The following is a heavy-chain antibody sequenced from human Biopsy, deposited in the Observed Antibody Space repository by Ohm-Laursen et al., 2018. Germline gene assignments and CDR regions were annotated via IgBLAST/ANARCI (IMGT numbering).Heavy chain of an antibody. CDR3: ARVPAYPSIDGYYGLDL. CDR1: GYTFAGYY. V-gene: IGHV1-2*02. J-gene: IGHJ6*02. D-gene: IGHD3-9*01. CDR2: INPNSGNA. Sequence: GASVKVSCKASGYTFAGYYLHWVRQAPGHGLEWMGWINPNSGNANYAQSFQGRLTVTRDTSISTAYMELTSLTFDDTAIYYCARVPAYPSIDGYYGLDLLGQGTTVIVSS.